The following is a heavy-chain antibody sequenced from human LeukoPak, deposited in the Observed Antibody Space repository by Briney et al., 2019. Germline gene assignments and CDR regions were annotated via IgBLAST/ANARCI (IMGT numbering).Heavy chain of an antibody. V-gene: IGHV4-34*01. CDR1: GGSFSGYY. D-gene: IGHD4/OR15-4a*01. CDR3: ARGAGALTLDYFDY. Sequence: SETLSLTCAVYGGSFSGYYWSWIRQPPGKGLEWIGEINHSGSTNYNPSLKSRVTISVDTSKNQFSLKLRSVTAADTAVYYCARGAGALTLDYFDYWGQGTLVTVSS. CDR2: INHSGST. J-gene: IGHJ4*02.